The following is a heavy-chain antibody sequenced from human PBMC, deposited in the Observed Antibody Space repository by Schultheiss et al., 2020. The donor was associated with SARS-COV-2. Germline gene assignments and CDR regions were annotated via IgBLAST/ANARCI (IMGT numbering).Heavy chain of an antibody. D-gene: IGHD5-12*01. CDR3: ARPISGYDPYDAFDI. Sequence: SETLSLTCTVSGGSISSGGYYWSWIRQHPGKGLEWIGYIYYSGSTYYNPSLKSRVTISVDTSKNQFSLKLNSVTAADTAVYYCARPISGYDPYDAFDIWGQGTMVTVSS. V-gene: IGHV4-31*03. CDR2: IYYSGST. CDR1: GGSISSGGYY. J-gene: IGHJ3*02.